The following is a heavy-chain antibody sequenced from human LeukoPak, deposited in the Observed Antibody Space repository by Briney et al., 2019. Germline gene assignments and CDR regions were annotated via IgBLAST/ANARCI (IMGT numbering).Heavy chain of an antibody. V-gene: IGHV3-23*01. CDR3: AKDRVSPGFNWFDP. D-gene: IGHD2/OR15-2a*01. Sequence: PGGSLRLSCAASGVIINSYAMSWVRQAPGKGLEWVSAINGRGDNTYYADFVKGRFTISRDNSKSTVYLQMNSLRAEDTAVYYCAKDRVSPGFNWFDPWGQGTLVTVSS. CDR2: INGRGDNT. CDR1: GVIINSYA. J-gene: IGHJ5*02.